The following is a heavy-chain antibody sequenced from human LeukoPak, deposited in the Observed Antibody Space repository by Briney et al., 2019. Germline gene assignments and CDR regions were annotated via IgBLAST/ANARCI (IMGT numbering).Heavy chain of an antibody. CDR3: ARGSRQLATHADY. V-gene: IGHV4-59*01. Sequence: PSETLSLTCTVSGGSISSYYWSWIRQPPGKGLEWIGYIYYSGSTNYNPSLKSRVTISVDASKNQFSLKLSSVTAADTAVYYCARGSRQLATHADYWGQGTLVTVSS. D-gene: IGHD6-13*01. J-gene: IGHJ4*02. CDR1: GGSISSYY. CDR2: IYYSGST.